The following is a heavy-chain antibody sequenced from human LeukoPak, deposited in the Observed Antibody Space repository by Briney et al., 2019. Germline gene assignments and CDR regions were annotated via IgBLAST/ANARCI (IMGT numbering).Heavy chain of an antibody. CDR2: IYYTGST. CDR3: ARQDSSGQDDY. Sequence: SETLSLTCTVSGGSISSYYWSWIRQPPGKGLEWIGNIYYTGSTNYNPSLESRVTISVDASKNQFSLRLSSMTAADTAVYYCARQDSSGQDDYWGQGTLVTVSS. J-gene: IGHJ4*02. D-gene: IGHD3-22*01. CDR1: GGSISSYY. V-gene: IGHV4-59*08.